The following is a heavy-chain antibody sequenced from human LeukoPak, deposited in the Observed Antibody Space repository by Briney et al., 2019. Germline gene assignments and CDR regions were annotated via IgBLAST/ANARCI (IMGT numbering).Heavy chain of an antibody. CDR3: AKESSSSWPN. V-gene: IGHV3-23*01. CDR1: GFTFSSHS. Sequence: GGSLRLSCAGSGFTFSSHSMNWVRQAPGKGLEWVSAISGSGSSTYYADSVKGRFTISRDNSKNTLFLQMNSLRVEDTAVYYCAKESSSSWPNWGQGALVTVSS. D-gene: IGHD6-13*01. J-gene: IGHJ4*02. CDR2: ISGSGSST.